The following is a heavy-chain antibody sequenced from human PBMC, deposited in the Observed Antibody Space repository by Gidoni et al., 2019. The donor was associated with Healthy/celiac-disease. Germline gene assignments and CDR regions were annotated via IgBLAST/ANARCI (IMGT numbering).Heavy chain of an antibody. CDR2: IYWDDDK. J-gene: IGHJ4*02. V-gene: IGHV2-5*02. CDR3: ARGRSIYYDFWSGLDY. Sequence: QITLDESGPTLVKSTQTLSLTCTFSGFSLRTSGVGVGWIRQPPGKALEWLALIYWDDDKRYSPSLKSRLTITKDTSKNQVVLTMTNMDPVDTATYYCARGRSIYYDFWSGLDYWGQGTLVTVSS. CDR1: GFSLRTSGVG. D-gene: IGHD3-3*01.